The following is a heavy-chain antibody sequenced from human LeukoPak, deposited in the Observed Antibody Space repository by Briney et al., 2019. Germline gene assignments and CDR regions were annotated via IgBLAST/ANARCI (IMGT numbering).Heavy chain of an antibody. CDR1: GFTFSTYE. D-gene: IGHD1-26*01. J-gene: IGHJ4*02. CDR2: ISTSGRTI. Sequence: RGSLRLSCAASGFTFSTYEMNWVRQAPGQGLEWTSYISTSGRTIFYADSVKGRFTISRDNAKNSLYLQMNSLRAEDTAVYYCARDPLGAQFDYWGQGTLVTVSS. CDR3: ARDPLGAQFDY. V-gene: IGHV3-48*03.